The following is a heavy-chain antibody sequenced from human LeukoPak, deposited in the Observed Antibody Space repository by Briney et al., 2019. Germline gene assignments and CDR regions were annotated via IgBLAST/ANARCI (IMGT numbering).Heavy chain of an antibody. CDR3: ARDVLLWFGERDETYYFDY. Sequence: GASVKVFCKASGYTFTSYGISWVRQAPGQGLEWMGWISAYNGNTNYAQKLQGRVTMTTDTSTSTAYMELRSLRSDDTAMYYCARDVLLWFGERDETYYFDYWGQGTLVTVSS. CDR1: GYTFTSYG. V-gene: IGHV1-18*01. CDR2: ISAYNGNT. D-gene: IGHD3-10*01. J-gene: IGHJ4*02.